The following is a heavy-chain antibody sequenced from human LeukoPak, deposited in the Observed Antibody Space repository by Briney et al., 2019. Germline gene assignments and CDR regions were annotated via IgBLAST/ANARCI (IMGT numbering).Heavy chain of an antibody. CDR3: ARDSYGDAFDI. D-gene: IGHD5-18*01. V-gene: IGHV3-53*01. J-gene: IGHJ3*02. CDR1: GFLVNTNY. CDR2: IYADGNT. Sequence: GGSLRLSCAASGFLVNTNYMTWVRQAPGRGLEWVSFIYADGNTYYADSVKGRFTISRDISKNAVYLQMNSLRAEDTAVYYCARDSYGDAFDIWGQGTMVTVSS.